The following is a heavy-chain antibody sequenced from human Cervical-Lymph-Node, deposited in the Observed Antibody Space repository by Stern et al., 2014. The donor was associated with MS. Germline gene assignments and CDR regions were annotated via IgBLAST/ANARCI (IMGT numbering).Heavy chain of an antibody. D-gene: IGHD3-16*01. Sequence: DQLVESGAEVKKPGSSVKVSCKASGGTFSIYAINWVRQAPGHGPEWMGGIIPIIGTANYAQKFQGRVTITADESTSTTYMELSSLRSEDTAVYYCARDSRHYDASYYFDSWGQGTLVTVSS. CDR2: IIPIIGTA. V-gene: IGHV1-69*01. J-gene: IGHJ4*02. CDR3: ARDSRHYDASYYFDS. CDR1: GGTFSIYA.